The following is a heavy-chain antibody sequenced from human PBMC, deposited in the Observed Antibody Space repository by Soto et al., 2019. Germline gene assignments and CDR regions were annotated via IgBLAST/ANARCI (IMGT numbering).Heavy chain of an antibody. V-gene: IGHV3-23*01. CDR3: AKLSDSDS. CDR2: ISGSGGRT. CDR1: GFTFGTFS. Sequence: XGSLRLSCAASGFTFGTFSMSWVRQAPGKGLEWVSAISGSGGRTYYADSVKGRFTISRDNSKNTLYLKMNSLRAEDTAVYYCAKLSDSDSWGQGTLVTVSS. J-gene: IGHJ5*01.